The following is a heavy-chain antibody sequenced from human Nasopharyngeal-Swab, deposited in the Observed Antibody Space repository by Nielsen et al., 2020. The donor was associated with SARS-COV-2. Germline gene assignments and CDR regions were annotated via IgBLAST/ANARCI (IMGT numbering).Heavy chain of an antibody. CDR2: IIPILGIA. CDR3: ARTTTSDGWYFDL. J-gene: IGHJ2*01. V-gene: IGHV1-69*10. CDR1: GGTFSSYA. D-gene: IGHD4-17*01. Sequence: SVKVSCKASGGTFSSYAISWVRQAPGQGLEWMGGIIPILGIANYAQRFQGRVTITADKSTSTAYMELSSLRSEDTAVYYCARTTTSDGWYFDLWGRGTLVTVSS.